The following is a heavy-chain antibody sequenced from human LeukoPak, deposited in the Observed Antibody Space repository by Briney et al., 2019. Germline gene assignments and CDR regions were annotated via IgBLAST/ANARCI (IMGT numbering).Heavy chain of an antibody. D-gene: IGHD6-19*01. CDR3: ARDSAVAGPYGY. V-gene: IGHV1-18*04. Sequence: ASVKVSCKASGYTFTDYYIHWVRQAPGQGLEWMGWISAYNGNTNYAQKLQGRVTMTTDTSTSTAYMELRSLRSDDTAVYYCARDSAVAGPYGYWGQGTLVTVSS. CDR1: GYTFTDYY. J-gene: IGHJ4*02. CDR2: ISAYNGNT.